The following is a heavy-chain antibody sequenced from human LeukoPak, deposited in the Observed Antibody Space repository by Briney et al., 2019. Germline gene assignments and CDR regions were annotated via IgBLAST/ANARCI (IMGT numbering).Heavy chain of an antibody. CDR3: ARRLKGTTVTNYFDY. J-gene: IGHJ4*02. CDR2: IYYSGST. V-gene: IGHV4-39*01. Sequence: SGTLSLTCTVSGGSISSSSYYWGWIRQPPGKGLEWIGSIYYSGSTYYNPSLKSRVTISVDTSKNQFSLKLSSVTAADTAVYYCARRLKGTTVTNYFDYWGQGTLVTVSS. D-gene: IGHD4-17*01. CDR1: GGSISSSSYY.